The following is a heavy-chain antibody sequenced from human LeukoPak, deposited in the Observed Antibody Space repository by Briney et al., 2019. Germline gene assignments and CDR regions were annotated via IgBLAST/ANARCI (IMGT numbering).Heavy chain of an antibody. CDR3: ARDDCSSISCYHNWFDP. Sequence: GGSLRLSCAASGFTFSSYWMSRVRQAPGKGLEWVANIKQDGSEKYYVDSVKGRFTISRDNAKNSLYLQMNSLRAEDTAVYYCARDDCSSISCYHNWFDPWGQGTLVTVSS. CDR2: IKQDGSEK. J-gene: IGHJ5*02. V-gene: IGHV3-7*01. D-gene: IGHD2-2*01. CDR1: GFTFSSYW.